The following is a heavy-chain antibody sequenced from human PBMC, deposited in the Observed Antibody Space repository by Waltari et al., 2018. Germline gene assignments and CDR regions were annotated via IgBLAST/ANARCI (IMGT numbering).Heavy chain of an antibody. D-gene: IGHD1-1*01. CDR3: AKVGVGLTTWYPFDV. Sequence: QVHLVESGGGVVQPGGSLRLSCAASGFTFSDYGRHWVRQAPGKGLEWVAFIRYDASDIYYRDSVKGRFTISRDNSKNTLFLQMSSLRPEDTAVYYCAKVGVGLTTWYPFDVWGQGTMVTVSS. CDR1: GFTFSDYG. V-gene: IGHV3-30*02. CDR2: IRYDASDI. J-gene: IGHJ3*01.